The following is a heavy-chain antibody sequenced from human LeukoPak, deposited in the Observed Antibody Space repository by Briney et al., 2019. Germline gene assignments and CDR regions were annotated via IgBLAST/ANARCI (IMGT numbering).Heavy chain of an antibody. V-gene: IGHV4-30-4*08. J-gene: IGHJ6*03. D-gene: IGHD6-13*01. CDR3: ARGGGEYSSSWYGGYYYYYMDV. Sequence: PSQTLSLTCTVSGGSISSGDYYWSWIRQPPGKGLEWIVYIYYSGSTYYNPSLKSRVTISVDTSKNQFSLKLSSVTAADTAVYYCARGGGEYSSSWYGGYYYYYMDVWGKGTTVTVSS. CDR1: GGSISSGDYY. CDR2: IYYSGST.